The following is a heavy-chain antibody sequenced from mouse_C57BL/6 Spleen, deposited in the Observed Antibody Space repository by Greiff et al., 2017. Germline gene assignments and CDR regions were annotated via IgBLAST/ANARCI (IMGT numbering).Heavy chain of an antibody. V-gene: IGHV1-22*01. Sequence: EVQLVESGPELVKPGASVKMSCKASGYTFTDYNMHWVKQSHGKSLEWIGYINPNNGGTSYNQKFKGKATLTVNKSSSTAYMELRSLTSEDSAVYYCAREIYYGYDGDWYFDVWGTGTTVTVSS. CDR1: GYTFTDYN. D-gene: IGHD2-2*01. J-gene: IGHJ1*03. CDR3: AREIYYGYDGDWYFDV. CDR2: INPNNGGT.